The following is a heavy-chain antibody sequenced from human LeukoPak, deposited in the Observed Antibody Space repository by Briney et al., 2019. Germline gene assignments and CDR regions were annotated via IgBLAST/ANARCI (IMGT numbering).Heavy chain of an antibody. CDR2: TVSRGTT. Sequence: GGSLRLSCVASGFTFTSDAMNWVCQAPGKGLEWVSSTVSRGTTQYADSVKGRFTVSRDTSKNTLYLQMNSLRADDTAVYYCAKCSTSAYTTGWCNWIDPWGQGTLVTVSS. CDR3: AKCSTSAYTTGWCNWIDP. D-gene: IGHD6-19*01. V-gene: IGHV3-23*01. J-gene: IGHJ5*02. CDR1: GFTFTSDA.